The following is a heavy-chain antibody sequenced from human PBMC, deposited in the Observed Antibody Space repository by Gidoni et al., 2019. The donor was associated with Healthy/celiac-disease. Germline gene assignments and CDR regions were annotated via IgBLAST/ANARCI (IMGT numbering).Heavy chain of an antibody. D-gene: IGHD3-9*01. V-gene: IGHV1-69*01. CDR3: ARDSGAFDWLLLNNYYGMDV. CDR1: GGTFSSYA. CDR2: IIPIFGTA. Sequence: QVQLVQSGAEVKKPGSSVKVSCKASGGTFSSYAISWVRQAPGQGLEWMGGIIPIFGTANYAQKFQGRVTITADESTSTAYMELSSLRSEDTAVYYCARDSGAFDWLLLNNYYGMDVWGQGTTVTVSS. J-gene: IGHJ6*02.